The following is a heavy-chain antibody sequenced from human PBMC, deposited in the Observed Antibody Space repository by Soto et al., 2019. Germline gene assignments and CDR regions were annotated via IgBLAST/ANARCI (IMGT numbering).Heavy chain of an antibody. CDR2: INHSGST. V-gene: IGHV4-34*01. Sequence: QVQLQQWGAGLLKPSETLSLTCAVYGGSFSGYYWSWIRQPPGKGLEWIGEINHSGSTNYNPSLKSRVTISVDTSKNQFSLKLSSVTAADTAVYYCARGPTTHYYDSSGYYPFDYWGQGTLVTVSS. J-gene: IGHJ4*02. D-gene: IGHD3-22*01. CDR3: ARGPTTHYYDSSGYYPFDY. CDR1: GGSFSGYY.